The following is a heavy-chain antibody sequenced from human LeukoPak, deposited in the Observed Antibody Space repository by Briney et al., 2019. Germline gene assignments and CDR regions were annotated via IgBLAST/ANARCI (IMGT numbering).Heavy chain of an antibody. CDR1: GGTFSSHE. CDR3: ARGWLADSTVVTPYNY. Sequence: RASVTVSCKASGGTFSSHEISWVRQAPGQGLEWMGGITPMFGIAKYAQKFQGRVTISAVESMSTVHMELSSLRSEDTAKYYCARGWLADSTVVTPYNYWGLGTVVTVSS. D-gene: IGHD4-23*01. J-gene: IGHJ4*02. V-gene: IGHV1-69*13. CDR2: ITPMFGIA.